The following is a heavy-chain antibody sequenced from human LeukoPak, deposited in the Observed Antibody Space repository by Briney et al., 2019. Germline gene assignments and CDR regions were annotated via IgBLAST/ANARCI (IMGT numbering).Heavy chain of an antibody. J-gene: IGHJ3*02. V-gene: IGHV4-30-4*01. D-gene: IGHD2/OR15-2a*01. CDR3: ARDNNRAFDI. CDR1: GGSISSYY. CDR2: IYYSGSS. Sequence: SETLSLTCTVSGGSISSYYWSWIRQPPGKGLEWIAYIYYSGSSYYNPSLKSRVTISIDTSKNQFSLKLSSVTAADTAVYYCARDNNRAFDIWGQGTMVTVSS.